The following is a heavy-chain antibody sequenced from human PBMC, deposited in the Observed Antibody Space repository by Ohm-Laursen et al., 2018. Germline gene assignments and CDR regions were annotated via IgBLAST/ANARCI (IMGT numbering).Heavy chain of an antibody. CDR3: AREYCNGGSCYSPYDY. J-gene: IGHJ4*02. CDR1: GGSFSGYY. CDR2: INHSGST. D-gene: IGHD2-15*01. Sequence: SETLSLTCAVYGGSFSGYYWSWIRQPPGKGLEWIGEINHSGSTNYNPSLKSRVTISVDTSKNQFSLKLSSVTAADTAVYYCAREYCNGGSCYSPYDYWGQGTLVTVSS. V-gene: IGHV4-34*01.